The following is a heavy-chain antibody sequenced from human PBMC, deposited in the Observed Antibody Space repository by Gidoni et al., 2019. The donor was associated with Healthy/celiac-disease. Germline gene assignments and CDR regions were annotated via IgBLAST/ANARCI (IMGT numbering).Heavy chain of an antibody. D-gene: IGHD3-10*01. J-gene: IGHJ4*02. V-gene: IGHV3-35*01. CDR3: VRKGRWGAWLGY. CDR1: GFTFSNSD. Sequence: EVQLVESGGGLVQPGGSLRLSCAASGFTFSNSDMNWVHQAPGKGLEGVSGVSWNGSRTHYADSVKGRFIISRDNSRNTLYLQTNSLRAEDTAVYYCVRKGRWGAWLGYWGQGTLVTVSS. CDR2: VSWNGSRT.